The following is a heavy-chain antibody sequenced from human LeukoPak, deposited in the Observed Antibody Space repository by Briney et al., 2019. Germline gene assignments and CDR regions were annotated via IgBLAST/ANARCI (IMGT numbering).Heavy chain of an antibody. V-gene: IGHV1-8*01. CDR3: ARHLTTSYYYYGMDV. Sequence: SVKVSCKASGYTLTRYDINWVRQATGQGLEWMGWMNHNSGNTGYAQKFQGRVTMTRNTSMSTAYMELSSLRSEDTAVYYCARHLTTSYYYYGMDVWGQGTTVTVSS. CDR2: MNHNSGNT. J-gene: IGHJ6*02. CDR1: GYTLTRYD. D-gene: IGHD1-14*01.